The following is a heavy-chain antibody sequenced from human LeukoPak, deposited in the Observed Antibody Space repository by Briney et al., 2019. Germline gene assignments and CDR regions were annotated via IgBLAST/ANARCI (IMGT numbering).Heavy chain of an antibody. CDR2: IYYSGST. J-gene: IGHJ5*02. D-gene: IGHD4-17*01. CDR3: ARGDGDYGGWFDP. Sequence: MASETLSLTCTVSGGSISSSSYYWGWIRQPPGKGLEWIGTIYYSGSTYYNPSLKSRVTISVDTSKNQFSLKLSSVTAADTAVYYCARGDGDYGGWFDPWGQGTLVTVSS. V-gene: IGHV4-39*07. CDR1: GGSISSSSYY.